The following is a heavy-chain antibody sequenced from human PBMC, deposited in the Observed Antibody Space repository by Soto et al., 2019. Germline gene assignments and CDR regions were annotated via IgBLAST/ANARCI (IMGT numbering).Heavy chain of an antibody. CDR3: ARAVVPAAMYYYYMDV. Sequence: SETLSLTCTVSGGSISSGGYYWSWIRQHPGKGLEWIGYIYYSGSTYYNPSLKSRVTISVDTSKNQFSLKLSSVTAADTAVYYCARAVVPAAMYYYYMDVWGKGTTVTVS. CDR2: IYYSGST. CDR1: GGSISSGGYY. V-gene: IGHV4-31*03. J-gene: IGHJ6*03. D-gene: IGHD2-2*01.